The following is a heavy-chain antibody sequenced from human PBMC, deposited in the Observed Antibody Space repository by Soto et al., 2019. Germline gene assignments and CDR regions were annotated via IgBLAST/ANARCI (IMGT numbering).Heavy chain of an antibody. CDR3: ARQAVGASDY. CDR1: GGSISSSSYY. Sequence: PSETLSLTCTVSGGSISSSSYYWGWIRQPPGKGLEWIGSIYYSGSTYYNPSLKSRVTISVDTSKNQFSLKLSSVTAADTAVYYCARQAVGASDYWGQGTLVTVSS. D-gene: IGHD1-26*01. V-gene: IGHV4-39*01. J-gene: IGHJ4*02. CDR2: IYYSGST.